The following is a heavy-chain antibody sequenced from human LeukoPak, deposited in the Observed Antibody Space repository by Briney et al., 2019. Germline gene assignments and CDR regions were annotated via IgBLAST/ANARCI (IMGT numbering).Heavy chain of an antibody. J-gene: IGHJ5*02. Sequence: PGGSLRLSCEASGSTFSSYSMNWVRQAPGKGLEWVSSISSSSSYIYYADSVKGRFAISRDNAKNSLYLQMNSLRAEDTAVYYCARDRRGAYWFDPWGQGTLVTVSS. CDR2: ISSSSSYI. D-gene: IGHD1-26*01. CDR3: ARDRRGAYWFDP. V-gene: IGHV3-21*01. CDR1: GSTFSSYS.